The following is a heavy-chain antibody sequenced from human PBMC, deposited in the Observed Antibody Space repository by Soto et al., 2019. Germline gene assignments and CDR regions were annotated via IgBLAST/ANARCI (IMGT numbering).Heavy chain of an antibody. CDR2: INTGNGNT. Sequence: VKVSCKASGYTFTTYSMHWVRQAPGQRLEWMGWINTGNGNTKYSQEFQGRVTITRDTSASTAFMELNSLISEDTAVYHCARANDFWSAFDIWGQGTMVTVSS. J-gene: IGHJ3*02. V-gene: IGHV1-3*04. CDR1: GYTFTTYS. D-gene: IGHD3-3*01. CDR3: ARANDFWSAFDI.